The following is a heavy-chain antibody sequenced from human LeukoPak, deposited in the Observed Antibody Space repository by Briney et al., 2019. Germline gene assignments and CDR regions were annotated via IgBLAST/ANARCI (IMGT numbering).Heavy chain of an antibody. CDR1: GDSVSSNNAA. CDR3: ARGVHWLDS. Sequence: SQTLSLTCAISGDSVSSNNAAWNWIRQSPSRGLEWVGRTYYRSRWYSDYAGSVQSRITVNPDTAKNQFSLRLNSVTPEDTAVYYCARGVHWLDSWGQGTLVTVSS. V-gene: IGHV6-1*01. D-gene: IGHD3-10*01. J-gene: IGHJ5*01. CDR2: TYYRSRWYS.